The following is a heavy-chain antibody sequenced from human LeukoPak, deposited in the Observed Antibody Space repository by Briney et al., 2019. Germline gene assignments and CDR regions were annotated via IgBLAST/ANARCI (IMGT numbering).Heavy chain of an antibody. V-gene: IGHV4-34*01. J-gene: IGHJ6*03. CDR3: ARVGYSFSINDWSRIGLGAYPTKYYYYMDV. CDR2: INHSCGT. Sequence: PSETLSLTCAVYGGSFSDYSWSWIRQPPGKGLEWIGEINHSCGTKHNPSLMSRGIMSVDTSKNQFSLKVRSVTAADTAVYYCARVGYSFSINDWSRIGLGAYPTKYYYYMDVWGKGTTVTVSS. CDR1: GGSFSDYS. D-gene: IGHD5-18*01.